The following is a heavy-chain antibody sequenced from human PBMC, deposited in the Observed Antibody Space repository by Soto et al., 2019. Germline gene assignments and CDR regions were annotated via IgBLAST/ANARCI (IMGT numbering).Heavy chain of an antibody. CDR3: ARGWFGPDV. Sequence: EVRLVESGGGLVQPGGSLRLSCAASGFTFSGRSMHWVRQAPGMGLVWVSGIDNAGTDSTYADSVKGRFTSSRDNAKNTLYLQMNSLRVEDTAVYYCARGWFGPDVWGKGTTVTVSS. D-gene: IGHD3-10*01. CDR1: GFTFSGRS. CDR2: IDNAGTDS. V-gene: IGHV3-74*01. J-gene: IGHJ6*04.